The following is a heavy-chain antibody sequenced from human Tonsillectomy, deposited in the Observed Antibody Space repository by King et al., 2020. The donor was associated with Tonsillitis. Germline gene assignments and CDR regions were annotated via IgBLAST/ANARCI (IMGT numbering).Heavy chain of an antibody. CDR2: ISYDGSTK. CDR3: ARGFIIGAADNGYLQH. Sequence: VQLVESGGGVVQPGRSRRLSCAASGFTFSSYAMHWVRQAPGKGLEWVAVISYDGSTKFYADSVKGRFTISRDNSKNTMHLQMNSLRADDTAVYYCARGFIIGAADNGYLQHWGQGALVTVSS. CDR1: GFTFSSYA. J-gene: IGHJ1*01. D-gene: IGHD6-25*01. V-gene: IGHV3-30-3*01.